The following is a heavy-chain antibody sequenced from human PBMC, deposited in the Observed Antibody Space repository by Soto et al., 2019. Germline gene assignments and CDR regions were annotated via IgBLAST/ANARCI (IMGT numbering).Heavy chain of an antibody. CDR3: ASSVYSGYDNGDAFDI. CDR1: GYTFTSYG. J-gene: IGHJ3*02. CDR2: ISAYNGNT. D-gene: IGHD5-12*01. Sequence: ASVKVSCKASGYTFTSYGISWVRQAPGQGLEWMGWISAYNGNTNYAQKLQGRVTMTTDTSTSTAYMELRSLRSDDTAVYYCASSVYSGYDNGDAFDIWGQGTMVTV. V-gene: IGHV1-18*01.